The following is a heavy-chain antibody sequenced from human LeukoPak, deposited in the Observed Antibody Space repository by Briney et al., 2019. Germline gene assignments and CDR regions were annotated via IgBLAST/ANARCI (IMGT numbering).Heavy chain of an antibody. D-gene: IGHD3-3*01. J-gene: IGHJ6*04. Sequence: GASVKVSCKASGGTFSSYAISWVRQAPGQGLEWMGGIIPIFGTANYAQKFQGRVTITADESTSTAYMELSSLRSEDTAVYYCARDYDFWSGYYRGSMDVWGKGTTVTVSS. CDR1: GGTFSSYA. CDR3: ARDYDFWSGYYRGSMDV. CDR2: IIPIFGTA. V-gene: IGHV1-69*13.